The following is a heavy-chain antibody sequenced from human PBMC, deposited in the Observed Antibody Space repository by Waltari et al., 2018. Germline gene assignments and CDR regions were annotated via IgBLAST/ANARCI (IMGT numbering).Heavy chain of an antibody. V-gene: IGHV3-30-3*01. D-gene: IGHD1-26*01. Sequence: QVQLVESGGGVVQPGRSLRLSCAASGFTFSSYAMHWVRQAPGKGLEWLAVISYDGSNKYYADSVKGRFTISRDNSKNTLYLQMNSLRAEDTAVYYCARVPKGGSYSTYFDYWGQGTLVTVSS. CDR2: ISYDGSNK. CDR3: ARVPKGGSYSTYFDY. CDR1: GFTFSSYA. J-gene: IGHJ4*02.